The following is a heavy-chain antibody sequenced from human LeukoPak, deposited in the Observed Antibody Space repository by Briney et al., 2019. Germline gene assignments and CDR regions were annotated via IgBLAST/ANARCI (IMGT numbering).Heavy chain of an antibody. J-gene: IGHJ6*03. V-gene: IGHV1-2*02. Sequence: GASVKVSCKASGYTFTGYYMHWVRQAPGQGLEWMGWINPNSGGTNYAQKFQGRVTMTRDTSISTAYMELSRLRSDDTAVYYCARGGYCSGGSCYPSLNYYYYYMDVWGKGTTVTVSS. D-gene: IGHD2-15*01. CDR3: ARGGYCSGGSCYPSLNYYYYYMDV. CDR2: INPNSGGT. CDR1: GYTFTGYY.